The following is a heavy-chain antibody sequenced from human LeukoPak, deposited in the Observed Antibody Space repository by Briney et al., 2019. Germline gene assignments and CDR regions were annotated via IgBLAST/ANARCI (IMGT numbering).Heavy chain of an antibody. CDR1: GFTFSSYA. CDR2: ISGSGGIT. V-gene: IGHV3-23*01. J-gene: IGHJ4*02. CDR3: AKISSFSPTDY. Sequence: PGGSLRLSCAASGFTFSSYAMSWVRHAPGKGLEWVSVISGSGGITYYADSMKGRFTISRDNSKNTLYLQMNSLRAEDAAVYYCAKISSFSPTDYWGQGTLVTVSS. D-gene: IGHD6-13*01.